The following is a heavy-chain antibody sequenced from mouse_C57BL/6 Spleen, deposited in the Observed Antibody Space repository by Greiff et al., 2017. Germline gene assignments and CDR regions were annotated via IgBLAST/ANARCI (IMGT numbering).Heavy chain of an antibody. CDR1: GYTFTDYE. CDR3: TRSLDYCGPWFAY. CDR2: IDPETGGT. Sequence: VQLQQSGAELVRPGASVTLSCKASGYTFTDYEMHWVKQTPVHGLEWIGAIDPETGGTAYNQKFKGKAILTADKSSSTAYMGLRSLASEDSAVYCCTRSLDYCGPWFAYWGQGTLVTVAA. D-gene: IGHD1-1*01. V-gene: IGHV1-15*01. J-gene: IGHJ3*01.